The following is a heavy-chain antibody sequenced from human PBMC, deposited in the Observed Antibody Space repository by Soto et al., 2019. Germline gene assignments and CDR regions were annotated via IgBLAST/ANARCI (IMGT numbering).Heavy chain of an antibody. D-gene: IGHD6-6*01. Sequence: GGSLRLSCEVSGFTFSAYWMHWVRQVPGKGLIWVSRISDDGSTTTYADSVKGRFTISRDNAKNTLYLTLTSLTSDDTALYYCAKDLTRQLAYWLDPWGQGTQVTVSS. CDR3: AKDLTRQLAYWLDP. V-gene: IGHV3-74*01. CDR1: GFTFSAYW. J-gene: IGHJ5*02. CDR2: ISDDGSTT.